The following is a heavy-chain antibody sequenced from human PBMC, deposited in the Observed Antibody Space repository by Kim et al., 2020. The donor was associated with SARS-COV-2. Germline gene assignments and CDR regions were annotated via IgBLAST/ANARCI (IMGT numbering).Heavy chain of an antibody. CDR1: GGSISSYY. D-gene: IGHD6-13*01. V-gene: IGHV4-59*01. J-gene: IGHJ4*02. CDR2: IYYSGST. CDR3: ARGSYSSSWPTHYYFDY. Sequence: SETLSLTCTVSGGSISSYYWNWIRQPPGKGLEWIGYIYYSGSTNYNPSLKSRVTISVDTSKNQFSLKLSSVTAADTAVYFCARGSYSSSWPTHYYFDYWGQGTLVTVSS.